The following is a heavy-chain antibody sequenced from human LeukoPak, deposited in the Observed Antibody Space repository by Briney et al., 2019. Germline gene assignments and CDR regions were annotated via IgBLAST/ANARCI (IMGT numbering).Heavy chain of an antibody. V-gene: IGHV1-69*13. Sequence: ASVKVSCKASGGTFSSYAISWVRQAPGQGLEWMGGIIPIFGTANYAQKFQGRVTITADESTSTAYMELSSLRSEDTAVYYCARVHPGDDFWSGYYTGQYFQHWGQGTLVTVSS. CDR3: ARVHPGDDFWSGYYTGQYFQH. CDR1: GGTFSSYA. D-gene: IGHD3-3*01. CDR2: IIPIFGTA. J-gene: IGHJ1*01.